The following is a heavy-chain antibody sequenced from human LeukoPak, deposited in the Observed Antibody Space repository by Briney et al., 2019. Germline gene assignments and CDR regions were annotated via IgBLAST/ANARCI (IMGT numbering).Heavy chain of an antibody. D-gene: IGHD3-22*01. J-gene: IGHJ4*02. CDR3: ARGRDSSGYLAKDNTDY. V-gene: IGHV1-2*06. CDR1: GYTFTGYY. Sequence: ASVKVSCKASGYTFTGYYMHWVRQAPGQGLEWMGRINPNSGGTNYAQKFQGRVTMTRDTSINTAYMELSRLRSDDTAVYYCARGRDSSGYLAKDNTDYWGQGTLVTVSS. CDR2: INPNSGGT.